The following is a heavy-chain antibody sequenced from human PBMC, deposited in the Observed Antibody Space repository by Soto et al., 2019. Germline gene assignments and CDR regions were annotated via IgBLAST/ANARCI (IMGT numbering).Heavy chain of an antibody. CDR2: ISGSGGST. D-gene: IGHD3-22*01. CDR1: GFTFSSYA. CDR3: AKAKSGYYPSQDAFDI. Sequence: GSLRLSCAASGFTFSSYAMSWVRQAPGKGLEWVSAISGSGGSTYYADSVKGRFTISRDNSKNTLYLQMNSLRAEDTAVYYCAKAKSGYYPSQDAFDIWGQGTMVTVSS. V-gene: IGHV3-23*01. J-gene: IGHJ3*02.